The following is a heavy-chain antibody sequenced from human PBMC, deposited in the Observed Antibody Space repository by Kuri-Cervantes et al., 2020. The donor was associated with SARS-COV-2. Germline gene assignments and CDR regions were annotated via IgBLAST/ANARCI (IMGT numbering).Heavy chain of an antibody. CDR1: GGSFSGYY. CDR2: ISHDGKSK. J-gene: IGHJ4*02. V-gene: IGHV3-30*18. CDR3: AKDRVGVQDF. Sequence: LSLTCAVYGGSFSGYYWSWIRQPPGKGLEWVAVISHDGKSKKCIASGKGRFTISRDNSQNTLYLHMKSLRSEDTAMYYCAKDRVGVQDFWGQGALVTVSS. D-gene: IGHD2-21*01.